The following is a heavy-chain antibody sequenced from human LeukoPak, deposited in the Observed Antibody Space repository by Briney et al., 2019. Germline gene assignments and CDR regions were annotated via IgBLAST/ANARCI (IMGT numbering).Heavy chain of an antibody. J-gene: IGHJ5*02. D-gene: IGHD1-7*01. Sequence: HRASVKVSCKASGYTFTGYYMHWVRQAPGQGLEWMGRINPNSGGTNYAQKFQGRVTMTRDTSISTAYMELSRLRSDDTAVYYCAREVAGTTPERERFDPWGQGTLVTVSS. CDR3: AREVAGTTPERERFDP. V-gene: IGHV1-2*06. CDR1: GYTFTGYY. CDR2: INPNSGGT.